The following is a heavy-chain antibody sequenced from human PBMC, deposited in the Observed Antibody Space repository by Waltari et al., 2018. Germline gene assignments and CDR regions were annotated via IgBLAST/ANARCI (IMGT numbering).Heavy chain of an antibody. CDR3: ATEDISSSSPNGYYFDY. CDR2: IIPILGTG. V-gene: IGHV1-69*01. D-gene: IGHD6-6*01. CDR1: GGTFSSYA. J-gene: IGHJ4*02. Sequence: QVQLVQSGAEVKKPGSSVKVSCKASGGTFSSYAISWVRQAPGQGLEWMGGIIPILGTGNYAQKFQGRVTITADESTSTAYMELSSLRSEDTAVYYCATEDISSSSPNGYYFDYWGQGTLVTVSS.